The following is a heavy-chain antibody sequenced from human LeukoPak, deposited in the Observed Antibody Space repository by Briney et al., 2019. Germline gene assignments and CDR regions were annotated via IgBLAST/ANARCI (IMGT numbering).Heavy chain of an antibody. V-gene: IGHV3-7*01. CDR3: ARELYYYDSSGYYCY. J-gene: IGHJ4*02. D-gene: IGHD3-22*01. Sequence: GGSLRLSCAASGFTFSSYWMSRVRQAPGKGLEWVANIKQDGSEKYYVDSVKGRFTISRDNAKNSLYLQMNSLRAEDTAVYYCARELYYYDSSGYYCYWGQGTLVTVSS. CDR2: IKQDGSEK. CDR1: GFTFSSYW.